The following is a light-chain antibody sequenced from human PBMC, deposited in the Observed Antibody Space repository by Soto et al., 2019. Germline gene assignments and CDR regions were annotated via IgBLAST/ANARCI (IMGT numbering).Light chain of an antibody. V-gene: IGKV3-20*01. CDR3: QQYRT. CDR1: ESVSGSY. Sequence: EIVFTQPPGTLSLSPGERATLSCRASESVSGSYLAWYQQKPGQAPRLLIYGASSRATGIPDRFSGSGSGTDFTLTISRLEPEDFAVYYCQQYRTFGQGTKVDIK. J-gene: IGKJ1*01. CDR2: GAS.